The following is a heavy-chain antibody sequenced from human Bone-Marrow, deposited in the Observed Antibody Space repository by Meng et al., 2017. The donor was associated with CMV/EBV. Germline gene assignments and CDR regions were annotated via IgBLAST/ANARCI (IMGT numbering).Heavy chain of an antibody. Sequence: SVKVSCKASGGTFSSYATSWVRQAPGQGLEWMGGIIPIFGTANYAQKFQGRVTITTDESTSTAYMELSSLRSEDTAVYYCARDYCSSTSCYTFGMDVWGQGTTVTVSS. CDR2: IIPIFGTA. J-gene: IGHJ6*02. CDR1: GGTFSSYA. V-gene: IGHV1-69*05. D-gene: IGHD2-2*02. CDR3: ARDYCSSTSCYTFGMDV.